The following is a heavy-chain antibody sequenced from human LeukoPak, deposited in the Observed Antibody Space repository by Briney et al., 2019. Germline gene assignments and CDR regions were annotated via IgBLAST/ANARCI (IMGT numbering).Heavy chain of an antibody. V-gene: IGHV1-2*02. CDR3: MVPNPRTTGTTPYYYYYYIDV. Sequence: ASVTVSCKASGYSFIGYSMHWVRQAPGQGLEWMGWIIPNTGGTNYAQNFQGRVTMTWDTSITTAFMELTSLKSDDTAVYYCMVPNPRTTGTTPYYYYYYIDVWGKGTTVTVSS. D-gene: IGHD1-1*01. CDR2: IIPNTGGT. CDR1: GYSFIGYS. J-gene: IGHJ6*03.